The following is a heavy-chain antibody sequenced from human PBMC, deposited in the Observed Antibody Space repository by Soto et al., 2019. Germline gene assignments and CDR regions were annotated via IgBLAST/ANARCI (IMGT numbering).Heavy chain of an antibody. V-gene: IGHV3-48*03. D-gene: IGHD1-26*01. CDR2: ISSSGSTI. CDR1: GFTSSSYE. J-gene: IGHJ4*02. Sequence: PGGSLRLSCAASGFTSSSYEMNWVRQAPGKGLEWVSYISSSGSTIYYADSVKGQFTISRDNAKNSLYLQMNSLRAEDTAVYYCARGSWDSVSPFDYWGQGTLVTVSS. CDR3: ARGSWDSVSPFDY.